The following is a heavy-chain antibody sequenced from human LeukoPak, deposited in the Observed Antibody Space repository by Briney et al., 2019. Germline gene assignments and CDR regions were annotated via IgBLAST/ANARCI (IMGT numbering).Heavy chain of an antibody. CDR2: IKQDGSEK. D-gene: IGHD3-16*01. CDR1: GFTFSSYW. CDR3: ARDVSTGAFLFDY. J-gene: IGHJ4*02. V-gene: IGHV3-7*01. Sequence: PGGSLRLSCAASGFTFSSYWMSWVRQAPGKGLEWVANIKQDGSEKYYVDSVKGRFTISRDNAKNSLYLQMNSLRAEDTAVYYCARDVSTGAFLFDYWGQGTLVTVSS.